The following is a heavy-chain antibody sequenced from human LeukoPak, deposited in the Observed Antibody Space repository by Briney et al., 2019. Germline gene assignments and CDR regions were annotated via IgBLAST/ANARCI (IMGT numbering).Heavy chain of an antibody. D-gene: IGHD3-22*01. CDR1: GGTFSSYA. V-gene: IGHV1-69*05. CDR3: ARSANYYDSSGYYYRGYYYYMDI. J-gene: IGHJ6*03. CDR2: IIPIFGTA. Sequence: ASVKVSCKASGGTFSSYAISWVRQAPGQGLEWMGGIIPIFGTANYAQKFQGRVTMTRNTSISTAYMELSSLRSEDTAVYYCARSANYYDSSGYYYRGYYYYMDIWGKGTTVTISS.